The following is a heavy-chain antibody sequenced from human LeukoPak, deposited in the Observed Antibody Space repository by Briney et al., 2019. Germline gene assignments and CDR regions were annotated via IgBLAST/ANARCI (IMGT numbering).Heavy chain of an antibody. D-gene: IGHD5-24*01. CDR1: GGPISSYY. J-gene: IGHJ4*02. CDR2: IPYSGNT. CDR3: ARIREEQWMATKYYIDF. V-gene: IGHV4-59*08. Sequence: SETLSLTCSVSGGPISSYYWSWIRQPPGKGLEWVAYIPYSGNTNYNPSLKSRVTISVDTSKNQFSLRLSSVTAADTAVYYCARIREEQWMATKYYIDFWGQGTPVIVTS.